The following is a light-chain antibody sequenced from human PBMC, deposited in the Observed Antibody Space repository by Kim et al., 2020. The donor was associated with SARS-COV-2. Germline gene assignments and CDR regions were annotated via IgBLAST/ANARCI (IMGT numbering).Light chain of an antibody. Sequence: SYELTQPPSVSVSPGQTARITCSGDALPKQYVYWFQQKPGQAPVVVIYEDTERPSGIPERFSGSTSGTTVTLTISGVQAEDEADYYCQSADSSDTFWVF. CDR2: EDT. CDR3: QSADSSDTFWV. V-gene: IGLV3-25*03. CDR1: ALPKQY. J-gene: IGLJ3*02.